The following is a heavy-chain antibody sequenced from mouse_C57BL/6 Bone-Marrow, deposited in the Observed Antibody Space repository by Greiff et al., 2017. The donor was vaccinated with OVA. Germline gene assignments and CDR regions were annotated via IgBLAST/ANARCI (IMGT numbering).Heavy chain of an antibody. V-gene: IGHV1-81*01. D-gene: IGHD2-12*01. CDR1: GYTFPSYG. CDR2: IYPRSGNT. J-gene: IGHJ2*01. CDR3: ARKALRRNFDY. Sequence: QVQLKQSGAELARPGASVKLSCKASGYTFPSYGISWVKQRTGQGLEWIGEIYPRSGNTYYNEKFKGKATLTADKSSSTAYMELRSLTSEDSAVYFCARKALRRNFDYWGQGTTLTVSS.